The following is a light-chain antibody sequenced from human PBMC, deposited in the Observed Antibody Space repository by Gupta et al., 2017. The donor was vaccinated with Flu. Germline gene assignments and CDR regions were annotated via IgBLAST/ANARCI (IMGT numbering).Light chain of an antibody. CDR1: HSVRRY. CDR2: DAS. Sequence: TLSLAPGERATLSCRARHSVRRYLAWYEKKPCQAPRLLIYDASNRAKGIRARFSGSGVGTDDNLTISSREPEGFEVYYCQQLINRHPSVTFGGGTKVEIK. J-gene: IGKJ4*01. V-gene: IGKV3-11*01. CDR3: QQLINRHPSVT.